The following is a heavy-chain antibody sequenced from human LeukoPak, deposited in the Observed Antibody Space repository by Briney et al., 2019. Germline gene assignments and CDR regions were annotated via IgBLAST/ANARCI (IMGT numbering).Heavy chain of an antibody. J-gene: IGHJ4*02. Sequence: GASVKVSCKASGYTFTSYYMHWVRQAPGQGLEWMGIINPIGGSTSYAQKFQGRVTMTTDTSTRIVYMELRSLRSDDTHVYYCARDMYFAVSMVARDYWPQGPLVSVSS. D-gene: IGHD2-15*01. V-gene: IGHV1-46*01. CDR2: INPIGGST. CDR1: GYTFTSYY. CDR3: ARDMYFAVSMVARDY.